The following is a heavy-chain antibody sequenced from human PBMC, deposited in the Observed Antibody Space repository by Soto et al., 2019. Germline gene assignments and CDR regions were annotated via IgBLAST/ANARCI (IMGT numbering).Heavy chain of an antibody. J-gene: IGHJ6*03. V-gene: IGHV3-21*01. CDR1: GFTFSSYS. Sequence: EVQLVESGGGLVKPGGSLRLSCAASGFTFSSYSMNWVRQAPGKGLEWVSSISSSTNYIYYADSVKGRFTISRDNAKNSLYVPMNSLRAEDTAGYPCGTGWIMDIRGMYFYYMDVWGKGSTVTVSS. CDR3: GTGWIMDIRGMYFYYMDV. CDR2: ISSSTNYI. D-gene: IGHD2-2*03.